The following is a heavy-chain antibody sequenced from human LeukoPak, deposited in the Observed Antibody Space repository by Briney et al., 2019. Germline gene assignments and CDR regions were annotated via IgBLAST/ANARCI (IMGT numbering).Heavy chain of an antibody. CDR2: IYSGGTT. V-gene: IGHV4-31*03. CDR3: ATSAGGYRFGS. J-gene: IGHJ4*02. CDR1: GDSIDSGTYY. Sequence: SETLSLTCTVSGDSIDSGTYYWTWIRQPPGKGLEWIGYIYSGGTTYYNPSLESRLTISVDTSKSEFSLKLTSVTAADTAMYCCATSAGGYRFGSWGPGTLVTVSS. D-gene: IGHD5-12*01.